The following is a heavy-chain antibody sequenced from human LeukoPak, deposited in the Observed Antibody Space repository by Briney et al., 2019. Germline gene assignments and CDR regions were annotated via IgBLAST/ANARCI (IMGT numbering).Heavy chain of an antibody. D-gene: IGHD1-26*01. Sequence: SGGSLRLSCAASGFTFSSYAMSWVRQTPGKGLEWVSFISGSGSSTYYADSVRGRFTISRDNSKNALYLLMNNLRAEDTAIYYCATEWYTGTSLHYTYWGQGTLVTVSS. V-gene: IGHV3-23*01. J-gene: IGHJ4*02. CDR2: ISGSGSST. CDR3: ATEWYTGTSLHYTY. CDR1: GFTFSSYA.